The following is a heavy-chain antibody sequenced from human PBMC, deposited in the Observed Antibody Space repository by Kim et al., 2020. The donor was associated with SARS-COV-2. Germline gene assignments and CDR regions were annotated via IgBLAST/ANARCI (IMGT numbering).Heavy chain of an antibody. CDR3: VREGVPAATLCWYDS. D-gene: IGHD2-2*01. V-gene: IGHV1-69*06. J-gene: IGHJ5*01. CDR2: IIPTFGPA. Sequence: SVKVSCKASGGTLNNFAINWVRQAPGQGFEWVGGIIPTFGPANYAQKFQGRATITADKSTNTAYMELSSLTSEDTAVYFFVREGVPAATLCWYDSWGQG. CDR1: GGTLNNFA.